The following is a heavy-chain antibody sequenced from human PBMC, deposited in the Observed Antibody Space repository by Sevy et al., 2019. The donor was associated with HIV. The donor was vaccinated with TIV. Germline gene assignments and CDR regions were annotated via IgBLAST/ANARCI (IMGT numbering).Heavy chain of an antibody. D-gene: IGHD3-3*01. V-gene: IGHV3-23*01. CDR1: GFTFSSYA. J-gene: IGHJ5*02. Sequence: QLGGSLRLSCAASGFTFSSYAMSWVRQAPGKGLEWVSAISGSGGSTYYADSVKGRFTISRDNSKNTLYLQMNSLRAEDTAVYYCAKVPRGKRRSAQPTIFGVVAKTNWFDPWGQGTLVTVSS. CDR2: ISGSGGST. CDR3: AKVPRGKRRSAQPTIFGVVAKTNWFDP.